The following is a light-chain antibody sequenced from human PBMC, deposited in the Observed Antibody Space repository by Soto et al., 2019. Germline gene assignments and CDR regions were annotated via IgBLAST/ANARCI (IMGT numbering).Light chain of an antibody. J-gene: IGKJ1*01. CDR3: QQYNKWPRT. CDR2: GAS. V-gene: IGKV3-15*01. CDR1: QTINNN. Sequence: IVITQSPATLSLSPGTRDTLSCRASQTINNNIAWYQLKDGQVPRLLIYGASTRATGIPARFSGSGSGTEFTLTISSLQSEDFAVYYCQQYNKWPRTFGQGTKVDIK.